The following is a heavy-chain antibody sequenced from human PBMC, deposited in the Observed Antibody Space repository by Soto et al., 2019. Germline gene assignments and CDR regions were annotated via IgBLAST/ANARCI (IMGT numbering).Heavy chain of an antibody. Sequence: SQILSLTCSVADGSISRYYWSWIRQPAGKGLEWIGRIYTSGSTNYNPSLKSRVTMSVDTSKNQFSLKLSSVTAAETAVYYCARDTRGPKAFDIWGQGTIVTVS. V-gene: IGHV4-4*07. J-gene: IGHJ3*02. CDR1: DGSISRYY. D-gene: IGHD3-10*01. CDR2: IYTSGST. CDR3: ARDTRGPKAFDI.